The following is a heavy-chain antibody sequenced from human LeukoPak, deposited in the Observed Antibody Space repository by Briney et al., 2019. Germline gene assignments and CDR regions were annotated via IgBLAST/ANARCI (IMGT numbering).Heavy chain of an antibody. CDR1: GGSISSYY. CDR2: IYYSGST. V-gene: IGHV4-59*01. D-gene: IGHD5-24*01. J-gene: IGHJ4*02. CDR3: AREGRDGYKFDY. Sequence: SETLSLTCTVCGGSISSYYWSWIRQSPAKGLEWIGYIYYSGSTNYSPSLKSRVTISVDSSKNQFSLKLSSVIAADTAVYYCAREGRDGYKFDYWGQGTLVTVSS.